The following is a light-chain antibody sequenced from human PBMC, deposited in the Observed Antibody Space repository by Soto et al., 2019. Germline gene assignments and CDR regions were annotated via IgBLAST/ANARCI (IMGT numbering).Light chain of an antibody. CDR3: QTWGTGIQV. J-gene: IGLJ3*02. Sequence: QSVLTQSPSASASLGASVKVTCTLSSGHSSYAIAWHQQQPEKGPRYLMKVNSDGSHSKGDGIPDRFSGSSSGAERYLTISSLQSEDEADYYCQTWGTGIQVFGGGTELTVL. CDR1: SGHSSYA. CDR2: VNSDGSH. V-gene: IGLV4-69*01.